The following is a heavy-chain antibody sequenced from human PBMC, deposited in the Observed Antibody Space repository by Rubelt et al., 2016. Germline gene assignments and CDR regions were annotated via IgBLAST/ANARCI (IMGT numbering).Heavy chain of an antibody. V-gene: IGHV3-23*04. CDR3: AKGNPHAH. D-gene: IGHD1-14*01. CDR2: VNPAGDFT. J-gene: IGHJ4*02. CDR1: GFTFSSYE. Sequence: EVQLVESGGGLVQPGGSLRLSCAASGFTFSSYEMNWVRQAPGKGLEWVSAVNPAGDFTVYADSVKGRFTISRDNSQNTVSLQMNSLRAEDTALYYCAKGNPHAHWGQGTLVTVSS.